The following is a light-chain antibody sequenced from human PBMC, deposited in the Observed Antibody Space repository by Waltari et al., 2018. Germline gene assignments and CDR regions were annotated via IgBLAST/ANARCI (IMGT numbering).Light chain of an antibody. V-gene: IGKV3-20*01. CDR3: QRSGLSPPLT. Sequence: EIVLTQSPATLSLSPVEGATLACRTSQNVRNLAWYQQKPGQAPRLLIYDASTRVTGIPDRFSGGGSGTDFTLTISRLEPADFAVYYCQRSGLSPPLTFGGGTKVEIK. J-gene: IGKJ4*01. CDR1: QNVRN. CDR2: DAS.